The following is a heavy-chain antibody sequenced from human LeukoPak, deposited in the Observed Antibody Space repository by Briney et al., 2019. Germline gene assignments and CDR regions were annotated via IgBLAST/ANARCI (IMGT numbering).Heavy chain of an antibody. CDR2: IYHSGST. CDR1: GGSVSTYY. Sequence: NPSETLSLTCTLSGGSVSTYYWSWIRQPPEKGLEWIGYIYHSGSTNYNPSLKSRVTISVDTSKNQFSLKLSSVTAADTAVYYCARGGGYASPIGYWGQGALVTVSS. CDR3: ARGGGYASPIGY. D-gene: IGHD5-12*01. J-gene: IGHJ4*02. V-gene: IGHV4-59*02.